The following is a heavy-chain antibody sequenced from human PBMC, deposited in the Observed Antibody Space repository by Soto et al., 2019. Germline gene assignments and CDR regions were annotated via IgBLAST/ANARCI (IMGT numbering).Heavy chain of an antibody. CDR2: ITANGGSS. CDR1: GLSFSSHA. Sequence: GFLRLSCVASGLSFSSHAMVWVRQAPGKGLEWVSTITANGGSSDYGDSVKGRFTISRDNAESTLYLQMNSLRVEDTATYYCAKSPQWPNRYFDFWGQGTLVTVSS. D-gene: IGHD6-19*01. V-gene: IGHV3-23*01. CDR3: AKSPQWPNRYFDF. J-gene: IGHJ4*02.